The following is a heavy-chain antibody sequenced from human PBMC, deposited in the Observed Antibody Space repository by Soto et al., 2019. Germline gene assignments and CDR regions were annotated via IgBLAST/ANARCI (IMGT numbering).Heavy chain of an antibody. V-gene: IGHV4-30-2*01. CDR3: ARIHWARSSLDY. CDR1: GGCIARGAFS. Sequence: TLSLTCYVSGGCIARGAFSLSFIRQPPGKGLEWIGYVTHSGTAYSIPSLNGRLTLSVDIYQTQFSLKLTSVTAADSAFYYCARIHWARSSLDYWGRGRLVAASS. CDR2: VTHSGTA. J-gene: IGHJ4*02. D-gene: IGHD6-19*01.